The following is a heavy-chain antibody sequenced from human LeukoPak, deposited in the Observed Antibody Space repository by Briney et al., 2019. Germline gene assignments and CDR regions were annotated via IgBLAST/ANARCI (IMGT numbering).Heavy chain of an antibody. V-gene: IGHV1-3*01. Sequence: ASVKVSCKASGYTFTSYAMHWVRQAPGQRLEWMGWINAGNGNTKYSQKFQGRVTITRDTSASTAYMELSSLRSEDTAVYYCARHLGAYYDYVWGSYPKEDYFDYWGQGTLVTVSS. CDR3: ARHLGAYYDYVWGSYPKEDYFDY. CDR1: GYTFTSYA. J-gene: IGHJ4*02. CDR2: INAGNGNT. D-gene: IGHD3-16*02.